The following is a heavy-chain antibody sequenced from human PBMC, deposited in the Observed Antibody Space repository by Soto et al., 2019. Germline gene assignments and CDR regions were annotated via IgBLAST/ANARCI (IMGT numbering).Heavy chain of an antibody. V-gene: IGHV1-69*13. Sequence: SVKGWCKASGGTFSSYAISWGRQAPVQGLEWMGGIIPIFGTANYAQKFQGRVTITADESTSTAYMELSRLRSEDTAVYYCARDAHYHDSSGSPSPLDYWGQGTPVTVYS. D-gene: IGHD3-22*01. CDR3: ARDAHYHDSSGSPSPLDY. CDR1: GGTFSSYA. CDR2: IIPIFGTA. J-gene: IGHJ4*02.